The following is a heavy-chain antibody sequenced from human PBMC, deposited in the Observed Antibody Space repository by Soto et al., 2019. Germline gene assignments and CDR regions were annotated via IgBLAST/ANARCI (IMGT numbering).Heavy chain of an antibody. J-gene: IGHJ1*01. V-gene: IGHV3-33*01. Sequence: QVPLVESGGGVVQPGRSLRLSCAASGFTFSRYDMHWVRQAPGKGLEWVAVIWYDGSNKYYADSVKGRFTISRDNSKNTLYVQMNSLRVEDTAVYYCARGGRGWYTDFQHWGQGALVTVSS. CDR2: IWYDGSNK. CDR3: ARGGRGWYTDFQH. CDR1: GFTFSRYD. D-gene: IGHD6-19*01.